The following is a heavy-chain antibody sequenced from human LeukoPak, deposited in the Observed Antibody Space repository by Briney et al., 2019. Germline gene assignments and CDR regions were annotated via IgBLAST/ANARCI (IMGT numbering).Heavy chain of an antibody. J-gene: IGHJ4*02. D-gene: IGHD3-16*01. CDR1: GGSFSGYY. Sequence: PSETLSLTCAVYGGSFSGYYWSWIRQPPGKGLEWIGEINHSGSTNYNPSLKSRVTISVDTSKNQFSLKLSSVTAADTAVYYCARGRLGDFDYWGQGTLVNVSS. V-gene: IGHV4-34*01. CDR2: INHSGST. CDR3: ARGRLGDFDY.